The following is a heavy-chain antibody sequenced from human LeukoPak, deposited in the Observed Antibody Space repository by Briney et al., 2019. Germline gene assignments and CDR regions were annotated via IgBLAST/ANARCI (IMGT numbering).Heavy chain of an antibody. V-gene: IGHV3-23*01. CDR1: GFTFGTYA. CDR2: ISGTGDST. D-gene: IGHD2-15*01. Sequence: QTGGSLRLSCTASGFTFGTYAMNWVRQGPGKGLELVSAISGTGDSTYNGDSVEGRFTISRDNSKHTLYLQMKSLRGEETAVYFCARRQRYCSGDRCQGNWFDPWGQGTLVTVSS. CDR3: ARRQRYCSGDRCQGNWFDP. J-gene: IGHJ5*02.